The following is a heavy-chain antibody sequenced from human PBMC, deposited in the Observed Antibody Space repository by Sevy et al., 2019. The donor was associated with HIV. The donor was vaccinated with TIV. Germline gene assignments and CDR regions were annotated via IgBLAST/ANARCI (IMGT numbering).Heavy chain of an antibody. CDR3: ARDRSSSGWSDAFDI. CDR2: IIPIFGTA. D-gene: IGHD6-19*01. Sequence: ASVKVSCKASGGTFSSYAISWVRQAPGQGLEWMGGIIPIFGTANYAQKFQGRVTITADKSTSTAYMELSSLRSEDTAVYYCARDRSSSGWSDAFDIWVQGTMVTVSS. J-gene: IGHJ3*02. V-gene: IGHV1-69*06. CDR1: GGTFSSYA.